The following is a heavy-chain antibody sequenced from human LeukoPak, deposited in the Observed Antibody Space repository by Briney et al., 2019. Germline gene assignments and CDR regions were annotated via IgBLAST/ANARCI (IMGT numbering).Heavy chain of an antibody. CDR2: IYSGGST. CDR1: GFTVSSNY. CDR3: ARVSRYYYYMDV. V-gene: IGHV3-66*02. J-gene: IGHJ6*03. D-gene: IGHD1-1*01. Sequence: GGSLRLSCAASGFTVSSNYMSWVRQAPGKGLEWVSVIYSGGSTYYADSVKGRFTISRDNSKNTLYLQMSSLRAEDTAVYYCARVSRYYYYMDVWGKGTTVTVSS.